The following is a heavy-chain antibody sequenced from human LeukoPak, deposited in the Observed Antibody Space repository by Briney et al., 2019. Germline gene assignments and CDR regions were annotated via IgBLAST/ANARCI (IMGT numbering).Heavy chain of an antibody. CDR1: GFSFGDYG. J-gene: IGHJ4*02. CDR3: ARDHYSGYDLDY. D-gene: IGHD5-12*01. Sequence: GGSLRLSCTGSGFSFGDYGMSWVRQAPGKGLEWVGFIRSKAYGGTTEYAASVKGRFTISRDNAKKSLYLQMISLRAEDTAIYYCARDHYSGYDLDYWGQGTLVTVSS. CDR2: IRSKAYGGTT. V-gene: IGHV3-49*04.